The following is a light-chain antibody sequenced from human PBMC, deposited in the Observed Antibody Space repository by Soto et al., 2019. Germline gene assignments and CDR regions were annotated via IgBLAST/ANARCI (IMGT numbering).Light chain of an antibody. Sequence: DTVRTQFPANLSLSPGERATLSCRASQSVSSKLVWYQQKPGQAPRFLIYGASTRATGIPARFRGSGSGTEFILTISGLEPEDFAGYYCQDSGSSEWTFGQGTRLEIK. CDR2: GAS. J-gene: IGKJ5*01. CDR3: QDSGSSEWT. V-gene: IGKV3-15*01. CDR1: QSVSSK.